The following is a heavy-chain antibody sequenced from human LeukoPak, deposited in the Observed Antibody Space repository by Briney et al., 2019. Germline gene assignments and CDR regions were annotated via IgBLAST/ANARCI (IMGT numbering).Heavy chain of an antibody. V-gene: IGHV3-30*18. CDR1: GFTFSTYG. CDR3: AKDPWSGGSFGDY. J-gene: IGHJ4*02. D-gene: IGHD2-15*01. Sequence: PGRSLRLSCTASGFTFSTYGMHWVRQAPGKGLEWVAVISYDGSNKYYADSVKGRFTISRDNSKNTLYLQMNSLRAEDTAVYYCAKDPWSGGSFGDYWGQGTLVTVSS. CDR2: ISYDGSNK.